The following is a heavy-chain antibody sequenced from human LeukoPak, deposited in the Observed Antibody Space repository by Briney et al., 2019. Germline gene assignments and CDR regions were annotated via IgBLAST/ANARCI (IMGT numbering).Heavy chain of an antibody. J-gene: IGHJ6*03. CDR3: ARLSAYYYGSYFYYYMDV. CDR1: GFSFSSYW. D-gene: IGHD3-10*01. Sequence: GGSLRLSCEGSGFSFSSYWMTWVRQLPGKGPEWVANIRQDESERYFADSVKDRFTISRGNAKKSVYLHMSSLRAEDTALYYCARLSAYYYGSYFYYYMDVWGKGTTVTVSS. CDR2: IRQDESER. V-gene: IGHV3-7*01.